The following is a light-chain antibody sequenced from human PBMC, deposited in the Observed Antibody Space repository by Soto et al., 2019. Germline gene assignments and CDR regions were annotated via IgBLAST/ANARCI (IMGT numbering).Light chain of an antibody. Sequence: DIVLTQTPLSSPVTLGQPASISCRSSQSLVHSDGNTYLSWFHQRPGQPPRLLIDKVSNRFSGVPDRFSGSGAATDFTLKISRVEAEDVGIYFCMQATQYRPYTFRQGTKLEIK. V-gene: IGKV2-24*01. CDR3: MQATQYRPYT. J-gene: IGKJ2*01. CDR1: QSLVHSDGNTY. CDR2: KVS.